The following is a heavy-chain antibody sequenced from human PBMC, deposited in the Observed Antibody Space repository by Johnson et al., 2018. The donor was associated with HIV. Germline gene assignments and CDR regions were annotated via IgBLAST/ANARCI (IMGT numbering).Heavy chain of an antibody. J-gene: IGHJ3*02. Sequence: VQLVESGGGLVQPGGSLRLSCAEYGFTVSSSSMSWVRQAPGKGLEWVSVIYSRGGSYYVDSVRGRFTISRDNSKRKLYLQMDRLTAEDTAVYYCARGPPYYDSSGGYAFDSWGQGTVVAVSS. D-gene: IGHD3-22*01. CDR2: IYSRGGS. V-gene: IGHV3-66*01. CDR3: ARGPPYYDSSGGYAFDS. CDR1: GFTVSSSS.